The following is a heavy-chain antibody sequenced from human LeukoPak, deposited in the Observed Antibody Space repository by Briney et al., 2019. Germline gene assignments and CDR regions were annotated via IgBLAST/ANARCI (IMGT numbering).Heavy chain of an antibody. Sequence: ASVKVSCKASGYTFTSYGISWVRQAPGQGREWMGWISAYNGNTNYAQKLQGRVTMTTDTSTSTAYMELRSLRSDDTAVYYCARDPYDFWSGYYPTGYMDVWGKGTTVTVSS. CDR1: GYTFTSYG. V-gene: IGHV1-18*01. CDR2: ISAYNGNT. J-gene: IGHJ6*03. D-gene: IGHD3-3*01. CDR3: ARDPYDFWSGYYPTGYMDV.